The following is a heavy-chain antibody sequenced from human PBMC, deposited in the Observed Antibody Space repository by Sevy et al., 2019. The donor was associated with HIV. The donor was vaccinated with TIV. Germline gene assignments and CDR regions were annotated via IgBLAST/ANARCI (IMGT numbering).Heavy chain of an antibody. V-gene: IGHV4-61*01. D-gene: IGHD1-1*01. CDR1: GASVSSVSNH. Sequence: SETLSLTCTVSGASVSSVSNHWIWIRQPPGKGLEWMGYISDSGSTNYNPSLRRRGTISVDMSKNQFSLNLTSMTAAETAVDYCAGGPGYKDQFYGMDVWGQGTTVTVSS. CDR3: AGGPGYKDQFYGMDV. CDR2: ISDSGST. J-gene: IGHJ6*02.